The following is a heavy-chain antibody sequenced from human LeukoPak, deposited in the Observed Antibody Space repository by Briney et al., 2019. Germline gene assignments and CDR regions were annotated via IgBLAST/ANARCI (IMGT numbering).Heavy chain of an antibody. V-gene: IGHV3-21*01. CDR1: GFTFSSYS. J-gene: IGHJ4*02. D-gene: IGHD2-2*01. CDR2: ISSSGSSM. Sequence: GGSLRLSCAASGFTFSSYSMNWLRQAPGKGLEWVSSISSSGSSMYYADSVKDRSTISRDNAKSSLYLQMNSLRAEDTAVYYCARVFRGQHYYFDSWGQGTLVTVSS. CDR3: ARVFRGQHYYFDS.